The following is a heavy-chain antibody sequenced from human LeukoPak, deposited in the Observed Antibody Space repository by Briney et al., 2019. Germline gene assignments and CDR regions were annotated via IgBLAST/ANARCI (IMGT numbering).Heavy chain of an antibody. CDR2: TYYRSKWYN. D-gene: IGHD3-22*01. Sequence: SQTLSLTCAISGDSVSRNTAAWNWIRQSPSRGLEWLGRTYYRSKWYNEYAVSVKSRITISPDTSKNQFSLQLNSVTPEDTAVYYCARGSIAVVRDSEYFQHWGQGTLVTVSS. J-gene: IGHJ1*01. CDR1: GDSVSRNTAA. V-gene: IGHV6-1*01. CDR3: ARGSIAVVRDSEYFQH.